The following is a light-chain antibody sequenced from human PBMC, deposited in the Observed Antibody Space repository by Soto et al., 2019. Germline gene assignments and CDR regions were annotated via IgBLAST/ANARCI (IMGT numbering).Light chain of an antibody. V-gene: IGLV1-40*01. CDR1: SSNIVAGYD. Sequence: QSVLPQPPSLSGAPGQRVTIACTGSSSNIVAGYDVHWYHQLPGTAPKLLIYGNSNRPSGVPDRFSGSKSGTSASLAITGLQAEDEADYYCQSYDSSLSGAVFGGGTQLTVL. CDR2: GNS. J-gene: IGLJ7*01. CDR3: QSYDSSLSGAV.